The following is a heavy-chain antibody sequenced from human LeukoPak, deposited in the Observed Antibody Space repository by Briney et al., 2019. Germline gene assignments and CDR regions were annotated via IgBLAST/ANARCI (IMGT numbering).Heavy chain of an antibody. D-gene: IGHD6-13*01. J-gene: IGHJ6*03. CDR1: GGSISSYY. Sequence: PSETLSLTCTVSGGSISSYYWSWIRQPAGKGLEWIGRIYTSGSTNYNPSLKSRVTMSVDTSKNQFSLKLSSVTAADTAVYYCARDPTAAATYYYYYMDVWGKGTTVTVSS. CDR2: IYTSGST. V-gene: IGHV4-4*07. CDR3: ARDPTAAATYYYYYMDV.